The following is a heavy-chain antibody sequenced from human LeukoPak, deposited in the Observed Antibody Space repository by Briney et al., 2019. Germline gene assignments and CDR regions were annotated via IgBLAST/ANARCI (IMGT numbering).Heavy chain of an antibody. D-gene: IGHD2-15*01. J-gene: IGHJ5*02. CDR2: INIIGIT. CDR3: ARDSRYCTGGSCYPRNWIDP. V-gene: IGHV4-61*02. CDR1: GGSISSGNYY. Sequence: SETLSLTCTVSGGSISSGNYYWSWIRQPAGKGLEWIGRINIIGITSYNPSLKSRVTISVDTSKNQFSLKLGSVTAEDTATYYCARDSRYCTGGSCYPRNWIDPWGQGTLVTVSS.